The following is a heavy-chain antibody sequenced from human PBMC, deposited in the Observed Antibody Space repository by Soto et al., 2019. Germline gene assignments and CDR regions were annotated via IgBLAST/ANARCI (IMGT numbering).Heavy chain of an antibody. D-gene: IGHD3-10*01. V-gene: IGHV4-4*02. CDR3: ARVTGHYYYGMDV. Sequence: QVQLQESGPGLVKPSGTLSLTCAVSGGSISSSNWWSWVRQPPGKGLEWIGEIYHSGSTNYNPSLKGRVTLPVDKSKTQFSLKLSSVTAADTAVYYWARVTGHYYYGMDVWGQGTTVTVSS. J-gene: IGHJ6*02. CDR2: IYHSGST. CDR1: GGSISSSNW.